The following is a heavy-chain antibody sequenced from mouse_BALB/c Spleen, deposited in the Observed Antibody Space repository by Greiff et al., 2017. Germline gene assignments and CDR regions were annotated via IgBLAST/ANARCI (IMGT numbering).Heavy chain of an antibody. J-gene: IGHJ2*01. V-gene: IGHV5-17*02. Sequence: EVMLVASGGGLVQPGGSRKLSCAASGFTFSSFGMHWVRQAPEKGLEWVAYISSGSSTIYYADTVKGRFTISRDNPKNTLFLQMTSLRSEDTAMYYCARDGYTTLDYWGQGTTLTVSS. CDR1: GFTFSSFG. D-gene: IGHD1-1*01. CDR2: ISSGSSTI. CDR3: ARDGYTTLDY.